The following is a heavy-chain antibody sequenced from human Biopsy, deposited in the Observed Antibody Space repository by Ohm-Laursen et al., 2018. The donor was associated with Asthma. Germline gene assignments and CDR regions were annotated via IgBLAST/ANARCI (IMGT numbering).Heavy chain of an antibody. D-gene: IGHD2-15*01. CDR1: GASITTSPSY. CDR3: ARVPTTLRYFDL. J-gene: IGHJ2*01. CDR2: IYYTGSD. V-gene: IGHV4-61*01. Sequence: GTLSLTCTVSGASITTSPSYWSWLRQPPGKGLEWLGYIYYTGSDNYNPSLKSRVTISMDTSKNQFSLKLSSVTAADTAVYYCARVPTTLRYFDLWGRGTLVTVSS.